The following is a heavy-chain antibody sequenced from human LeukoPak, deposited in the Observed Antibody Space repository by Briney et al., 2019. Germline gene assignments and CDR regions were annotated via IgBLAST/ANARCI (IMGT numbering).Heavy chain of an antibody. V-gene: IGHV1-69*04. D-gene: IGHD5-18*01. CDR1: GGTFSSYA. CDR3: ARTTAMVTGHYFDY. J-gene: IGHJ4*02. Sequence: VKVSCKASGGTFSSYAISWVRQAPGQGLEWMGRIIPILGIANYAQKFQGRVTITADKSTSTAYMELSSLRSEDTAVYYCARTTAMVTGHYFDYWGQGTLVTVSS. CDR2: IIPILGIA.